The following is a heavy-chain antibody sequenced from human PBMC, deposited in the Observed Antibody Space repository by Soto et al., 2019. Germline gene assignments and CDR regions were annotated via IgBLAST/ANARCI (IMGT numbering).Heavy chain of an antibody. J-gene: IGHJ4*02. CDR3: AKDRRVVSYDFWSGSLITDY. CDR2: ISGSGGST. D-gene: IGHD3-3*01. Sequence: GWSLRLSCAASGFTFSSYAMSWVRQAPGKGLEWVSAISGSGGSTYYADSVKGRFTISRDNSKNTLYLQMNSLRAEDTAVYYCAKDRRVVSYDFWSGSLITDYWGQGTLVTVSS. V-gene: IGHV3-23*01. CDR1: GFTFSSYA.